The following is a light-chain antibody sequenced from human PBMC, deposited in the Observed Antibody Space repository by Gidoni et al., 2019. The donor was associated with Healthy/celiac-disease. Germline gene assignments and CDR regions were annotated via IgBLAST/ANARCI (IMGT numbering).Light chain of an antibody. CDR2: DVS. CDR3: SSYTSSSTL. CDR1: RRDVGGYNY. Sequence: QSALTQPASVSGCPGQSITISCTGTRRDVGGYNYVSWYQQHPGKAPKLIISDVSNRPSGVSNRFSGSKSGNTASLTISGLQAEYEADYYCSSYTSSSTLFGGGTKLTVL. J-gene: IGLJ2*01. V-gene: IGLV2-14*03.